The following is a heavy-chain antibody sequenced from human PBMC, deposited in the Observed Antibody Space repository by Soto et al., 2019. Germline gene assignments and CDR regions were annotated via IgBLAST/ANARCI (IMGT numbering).Heavy chain of an antibody. Sequence: PGGSLRLSCAASGFTFSGSAMHWVRQASGKGLEWVGRIRSKANSYATAYAASVKGRFTISRDDSKNTAYLQMNSLKTEDTAVYYCTRPSAATVGNWFDPWGQGTLVTSPQ. J-gene: IGHJ5*02. V-gene: IGHV3-73*01. CDR1: GFTFSGSA. CDR3: TRPSAATVGNWFDP. D-gene: IGHD2-15*01. CDR2: IRSKANSYAT.